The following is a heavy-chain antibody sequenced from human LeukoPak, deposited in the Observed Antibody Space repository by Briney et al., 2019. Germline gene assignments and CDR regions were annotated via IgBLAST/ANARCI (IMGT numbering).Heavy chain of an antibody. CDR3: AKDGRGVLRGEPGGAFDI. J-gene: IGHJ3*02. Sequence: GGSLRLSCAASGFTFDDYAMHWVRQAPGKGLEWVSGISWNSGSIGYADSVKGRFTISRDSAKNSLYLQMNSLRAEDTALYYCAKDGRGVLRGEPGGAFDIWGQGTMVTVSS. V-gene: IGHV3-9*01. D-gene: IGHD3-16*01. CDR1: GFTFDDYA. CDR2: ISWNSGSI.